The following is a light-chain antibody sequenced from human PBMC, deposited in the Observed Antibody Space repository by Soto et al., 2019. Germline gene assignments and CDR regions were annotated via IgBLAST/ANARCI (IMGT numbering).Light chain of an antibody. J-gene: IGKJ1*01. CDR3: QQYGRSGT. V-gene: IGKV3-20*01. Sequence: EIVLTQSPGTLSLSPGERATLCCRASQSVSNNYLAWYQQKPGQAPRLLIYGASNRATGIPDRFSGSGSGTDFTLTISRLEPGDFAVYYCQQYGRSGTFGQGTKVEIK. CDR1: QSVSNNY. CDR2: GAS.